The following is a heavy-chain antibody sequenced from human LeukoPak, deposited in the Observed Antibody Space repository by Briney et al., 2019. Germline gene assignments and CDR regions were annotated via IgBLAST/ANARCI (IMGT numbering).Heavy chain of an antibody. D-gene: IGHD3-3*01. J-gene: IGHJ6*03. CDR3: ARDSDRIVGYMDV. Sequence: PGGSLRLSCAASGFTFSSYAMHWVRQAPGKGLEWVAVISYDGSNKYYADSVKGRFTISRDDSKNTLYLQMNSLRAEDTAVYYCARDSDRIVGYMDVWGKGTTVTVSS. V-gene: IGHV3-30*04. CDR2: ISYDGSNK. CDR1: GFTFSSYA.